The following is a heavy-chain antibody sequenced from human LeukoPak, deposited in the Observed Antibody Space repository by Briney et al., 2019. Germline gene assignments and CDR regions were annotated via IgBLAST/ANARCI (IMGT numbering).Heavy chain of an antibody. Sequence: GGSLRLSCAATGLSVSSNFMSWVRQAPGKGLEWVSVIYGGGSTYYADSVKGRFTISRDTPKNTLYLQMNSLRVEDTAVYYCTRDLMDYDASTGLHHYYMDVWGQGTTVTVSS. CDR1: GLSVSSNF. V-gene: IGHV3-53*01. CDR3: TRDLMDYDASTGLHHYYMDV. J-gene: IGHJ6*02. CDR2: IYGGGST. D-gene: IGHD3-9*01.